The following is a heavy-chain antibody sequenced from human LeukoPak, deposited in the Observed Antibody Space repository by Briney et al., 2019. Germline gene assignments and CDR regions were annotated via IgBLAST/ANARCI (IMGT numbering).Heavy chain of an antibody. CDR2: ISWNCGSI. CDR3: ANDNLGVFYFYG. Sequence: GGSLRLSCAASGFTFYDYAMQWVGPAPGKGLEWVSGISWNCGSIGYADSVKGRFTISRDNAKHSLYLHMHSLRAEDVALCYCANDNLGVFYFYGWGKRTTVTVAT. J-gene: IGHJ6*04. V-gene: IGHV3-9*03. CDR1: GFTFYDYA. D-gene: IGHD2/OR15-2a*01.